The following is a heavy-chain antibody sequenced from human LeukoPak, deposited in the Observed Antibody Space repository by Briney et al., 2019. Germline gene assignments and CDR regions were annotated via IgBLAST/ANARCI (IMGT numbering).Heavy chain of an antibody. V-gene: IGHV3-30*18. CDR3: AKGEYYDILTGYPPTD. J-gene: IGHJ4*02. CDR2: ISYDGSNK. Sequence: GGSLRLSCAASGITFGNNWMHWVRQAPGKGLEWVAVISYDGSNKYYADSVKGRFTISRDNSKNTLYPQMNSLRAEDTAVYYCAKGEYYDILTGYPPTDWGQGTLVTVSS. CDR1: GITFGNNW. D-gene: IGHD3-9*01.